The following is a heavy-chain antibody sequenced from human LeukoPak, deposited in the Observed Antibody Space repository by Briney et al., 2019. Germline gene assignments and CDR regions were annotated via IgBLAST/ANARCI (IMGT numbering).Heavy chain of an antibody. J-gene: IGHJ4*02. CDR3: AKATDYYDSSGYSPFDY. CDR2: ISYDGNNK. Sequence: GGSLRLSCAASGFTFSSYAMHWVRQAPGKGLEWVAVISYDGNNKYYADSVKGRFTISRDNSKNTLYLQMNSLRAEDTAVYYCAKATDYYDSSGYSPFDYWGQGTLVTVSS. CDR1: GFTFSSYA. V-gene: IGHV3-30-3*01. D-gene: IGHD3-22*01.